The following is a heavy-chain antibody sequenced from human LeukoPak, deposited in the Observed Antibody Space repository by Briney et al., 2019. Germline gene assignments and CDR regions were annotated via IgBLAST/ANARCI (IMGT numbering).Heavy chain of an antibody. CDR2: ISYDGSNK. CDR3: ARASDQWELLD. D-gene: IGHD1-26*01. Sequence: GGSLRLSCAASGFTFSSYAMHWVRQAPGKGLEWVAVISYDGSNKYYADSVKGRFTISRDNSKNTLYLQMNSLRAEDTAVYYCARASDQWELLDWGQGTLVTVSS. J-gene: IGHJ4*02. CDR1: GFTFSSYA. V-gene: IGHV3-30-3*01.